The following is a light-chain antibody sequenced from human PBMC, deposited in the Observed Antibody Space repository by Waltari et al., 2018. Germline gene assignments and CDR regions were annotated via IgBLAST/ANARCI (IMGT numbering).Light chain of an antibody. V-gene: IGKV4-1*01. Sequence: IVMTQSPDSLAVSPGERVTVNCKSNQSLLYSFNNKNFLAWYQQKPGQAPKLLIYWASTRESGVPDRFSGSGSGTDFTLTISGLQAEDVAVYYCQQCYELPLTFGGGTKVEIK. CDR1: QSLLYSFNNKNF. J-gene: IGKJ4*01. CDR3: QQCYELPLT. CDR2: WAS.